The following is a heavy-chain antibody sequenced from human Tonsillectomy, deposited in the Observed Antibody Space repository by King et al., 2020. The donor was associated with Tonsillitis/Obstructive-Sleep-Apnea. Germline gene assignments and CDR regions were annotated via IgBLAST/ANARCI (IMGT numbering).Heavy chain of an antibody. CDR3: ARESPTRPSAYFDY. D-gene: IGHD1/OR15-1a*01. CDR2: IWYDGSNK. CDR1: GFTFSSYG. V-gene: IGHV3-33*01. J-gene: IGHJ4*02. Sequence: VQLVESGGGVVQPGRSLRLSCAASGFTFSSYGMHWVRQAPGKGLEWVAVIWYDGSNKYYADSVKGRFTISRDNSKKTLYLQMNSLRAEDTAVYYCARESPTRPSAYFDYWGQGPLVTVSS.